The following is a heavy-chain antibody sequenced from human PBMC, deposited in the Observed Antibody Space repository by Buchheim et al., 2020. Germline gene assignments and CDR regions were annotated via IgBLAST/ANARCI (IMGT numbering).Heavy chain of an antibody. CDR3: AREDGNYGD. D-gene: IGHD1-7*01. CDR1: GYTFTGYY. V-gene: IGHV1-2*02. Sequence: QVQLVQSGAEVKKPGASVKVSCKASGYTFTGYYIHWVRQAPGQGLEWMGWINPISGGTNYAQKFQDRVTMTRDTSIRTVYLELSRLRSDDTAVFYCAREDGNYGDWGQGTL. J-gene: IGHJ4*02. CDR2: INPISGGT.